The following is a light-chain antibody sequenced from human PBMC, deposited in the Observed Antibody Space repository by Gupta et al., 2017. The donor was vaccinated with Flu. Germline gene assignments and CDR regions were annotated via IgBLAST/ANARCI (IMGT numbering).Light chain of an antibody. CDR3: LQYHDWPPWT. Sequence: EIVMTQSPATLSVSPGERATLSCRASQTISTKLAWYQQKPGQAPRLLIYGASTRATGIPAKFSGSGSGTEFTLTISSLQSEDFAIYYCLQYHDWPPWTFGQGTKVELK. J-gene: IGKJ1*01. CDR2: GAS. CDR1: QTISTK. V-gene: IGKV3-15*01.